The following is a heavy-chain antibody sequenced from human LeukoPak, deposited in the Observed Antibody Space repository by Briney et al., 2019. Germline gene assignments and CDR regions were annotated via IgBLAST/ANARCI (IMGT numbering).Heavy chain of an antibody. D-gene: IGHD1-14*01. Sequence: GGSLRLSCTASVFTVCDNYMRCVRQAPGKGLEWVSISYSDSSTNYADSAKGRFTISRDTSQNTLSLRMSSLRAEDSAVYYCVRKNRDFNAAFDIWGQGTVVTVSS. J-gene: IGHJ3*02. CDR3: VRKNRDFNAAFDI. CDR1: VFTVCDNY. V-gene: IGHV3-53*01. CDR2: SYSDSST.